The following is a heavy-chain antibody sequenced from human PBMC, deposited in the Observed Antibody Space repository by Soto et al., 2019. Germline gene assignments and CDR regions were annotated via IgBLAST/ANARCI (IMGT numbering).Heavy chain of an antibody. V-gene: IGHV4-30-2*01. Sequence: PSKTLSLTCAVSGGSISSGGYSWSWIRQPPGKGLEWIGYIYHSGSTYYNPSLKSRVTISVDRSKNQFSLKLSSVTAADTAVYYCARGPPFHWGQGTPVTVSS. CDR1: GGSISSGGYS. CDR2: IYHSGST. D-gene: IGHD3-16*01. CDR3: ARGPPFH. J-gene: IGHJ4*02.